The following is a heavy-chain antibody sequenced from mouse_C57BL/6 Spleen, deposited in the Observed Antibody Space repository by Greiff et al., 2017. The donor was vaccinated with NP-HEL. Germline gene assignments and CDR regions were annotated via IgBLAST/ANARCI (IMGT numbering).Heavy chain of an antibody. CDR1: GYTFTSYW. CDR3: ARREEFQGYFDY. Sequence: QVQLQQPGAELVKPGASVKLSCKASGYTFTSYWMHWVKQRPGQGLEWIGMIHPNSGSTNYNEKFKSKATLTVDKSSSTAYMQLSSLTSEDSAVYYCARREEFQGYFDYWGQGTTLTVSS. CDR2: IHPNSGST. V-gene: IGHV1-64*01. J-gene: IGHJ2*01.